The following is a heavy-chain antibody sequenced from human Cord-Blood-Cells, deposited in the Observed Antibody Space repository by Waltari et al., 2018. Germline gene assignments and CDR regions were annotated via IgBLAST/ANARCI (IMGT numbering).Heavy chain of an antibody. D-gene: IGHD3-9*01. Sequence: QVQLQQWGAGLLKPSETLSLTCAGYGGSFSGYYWSWSRQPPGKGLEWIAEINHSGSTTYHPSLKSRVTISVDTSKHQFSLKLSPVTAADTAVYYCARGKDHILTGNTFDIWGPGTIVTDSS. CDR3: ARGKDHILTGNTFDI. CDR1: GGSFSGYY. CDR2: INHSGST. J-gene: IGHJ3*02. V-gene: IGHV4-34*01.